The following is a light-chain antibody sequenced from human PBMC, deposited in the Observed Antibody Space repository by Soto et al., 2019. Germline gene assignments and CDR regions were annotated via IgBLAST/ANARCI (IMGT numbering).Light chain of an antibody. J-gene: IGLJ1*01. Sequence: QSALTQPASVSGSPGQSITISCTGTASDVGAYDYVSWYQHHPGKPPKLLIFEVSDRPSGVSNRFSGSKSGNTASLTISGLQPEDEADYFCSSSTSSSTLVFGTVTKVTVL. CDR3: SSSTSSSTLV. V-gene: IGLV2-14*01. CDR2: EVS. CDR1: ASDVGAYDY.